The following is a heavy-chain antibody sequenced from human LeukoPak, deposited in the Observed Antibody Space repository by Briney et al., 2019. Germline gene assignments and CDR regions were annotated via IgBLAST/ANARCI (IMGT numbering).Heavy chain of an antibody. V-gene: IGHV1-8*01. CDR3: ARTRRIVVVPAARAKNYYYYYMDV. CDR2: MNPNSGNT. CDR1: GYTFTSYD. D-gene: IGHD2-2*01. Sequence: ASVKVSCKASGYTFTSYDINWVRQATGQGLEWMGWMNPNSGNTGYAQKFQGGVTMTRNTSISTAYMELSSLRSEDTAVYYCARTRRIVVVPAARAKNYYYYYMDVWGKGTTVTVSS. J-gene: IGHJ6*03.